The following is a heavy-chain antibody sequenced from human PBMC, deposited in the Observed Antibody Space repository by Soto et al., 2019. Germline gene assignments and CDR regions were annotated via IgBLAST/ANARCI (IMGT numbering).Heavy chain of an antibody. Sequence: QVQLVQSGAEVKKPGSSVKVSCKASGGTFSSYAISWVRQAPGQGLEWMGGIIPIFGTADYAQKFQGRVSLTADEATSTAYMELSSLRSEDTAVYYCAGGVGDYSNYYYYYGMDVWGQGTTVTVSS. D-gene: IGHD4-17*01. J-gene: IGHJ6*02. CDR2: IIPIFGTA. CDR1: GGTFSSYA. V-gene: IGHV1-69*01. CDR3: AGGVGDYSNYYYYYGMDV.